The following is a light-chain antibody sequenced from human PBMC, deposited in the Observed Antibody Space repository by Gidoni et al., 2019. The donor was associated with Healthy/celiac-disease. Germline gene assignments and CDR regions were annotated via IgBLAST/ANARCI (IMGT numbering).Light chain of an antibody. CDR3: SSYTSSSIL. V-gene: IGLV2-14*01. CDR1: SSDVGGYNY. CDR2: DVS. J-gene: IGLJ2*01. Sequence: QSALTQPASVSGSPGQAITISCTGTSSDVGGYNYVSWYQQHPGKAPKRMIYDVSNRPSGVSNRFSGSKSGNTAALTISGLQAEDEADYYCSSYTSSSILFGGGTKLTVL.